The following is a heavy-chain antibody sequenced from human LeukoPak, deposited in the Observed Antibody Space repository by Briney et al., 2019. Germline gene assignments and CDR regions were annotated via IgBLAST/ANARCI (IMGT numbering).Heavy chain of an antibody. CDR2: ISGSVGTT. V-gene: IGHV3-23*01. CDR3: AKAAYGSGSYYSYFDS. Sequence: PGGSLRLSCAASGFTFRSYDMNWVRQAPGKGLDWVSGISGSVGTTYYADSVEGRFTISRDNSKNTLYLQMNSLRAEDTAVCYCAKAAYGSGSYYSYFDSWGQGTLVTVSS. D-gene: IGHD3-10*01. J-gene: IGHJ4*02. CDR1: GFTFRSYD.